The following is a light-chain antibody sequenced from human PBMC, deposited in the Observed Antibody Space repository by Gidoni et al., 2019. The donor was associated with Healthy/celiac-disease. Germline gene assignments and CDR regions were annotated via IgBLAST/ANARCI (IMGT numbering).Light chain of an antibody. CDR2: AAS. J-gene: IGKJ4*01. CDR3: RQSYSTPPLT. Sequence: DIQMTQSPSSLSASVGDRVTITCRASQSISSYLNWYQQKPGKAPKLLIYAASSLQSGVPSRCSGSRSGTDFTLTISSLQPDDFATSYCRQSYSTPPLTFGGGTKVEIK. V-gene: IGKV1-39*01. CDR1: QSISSY.